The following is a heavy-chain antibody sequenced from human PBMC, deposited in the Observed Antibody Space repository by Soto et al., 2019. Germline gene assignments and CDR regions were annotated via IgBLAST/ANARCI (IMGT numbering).Heavy chain of an antibody. CDR3: ARDLASYSNPVFDHGLDV. D-gene: IGHD4-4*01. V-gene: IGHV3-66*01. CDR1: GFTVSSNF. CDR2: IYNDGST. J-gene: IGHJ6*02. Sequence: EVQLVESGGGLVQAGGSLRLSCAASGFTVSSNFMSWVRQAPGKGLEWVSVIYNDGSTYYADAVKGRFTISRDNSKNTLYLQMNRLRVEDTAVYYCARDLASYSNPVFDHGLDVWGQGTTVTVSS.